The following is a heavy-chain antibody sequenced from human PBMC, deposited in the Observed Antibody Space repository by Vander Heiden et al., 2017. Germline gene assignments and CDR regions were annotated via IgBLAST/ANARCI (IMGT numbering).Heavy chain of an antibody. J-gene: IGHJ3*02. CDR2: IKSKAEDGAT. V-gene: IGHV3-15*07. CDR3: TTGGSYSAFDI. CDR1: GFTFTTAW. D-gene: IGHD1-26*01. Sequence: EVQLVESGGGLVKPGGSLRLPWAVSGFTFTTAWMNWVRQAPGRGLEWVGRIKSKAEDGATDYAAPVKGRFTISRDDSENTVYLQMNSLKSEDTAVYYCTTGGSYSAFDIWGQGTMVTVSS.